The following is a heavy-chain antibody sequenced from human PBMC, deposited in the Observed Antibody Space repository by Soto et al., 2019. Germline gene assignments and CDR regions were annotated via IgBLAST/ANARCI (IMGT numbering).Heavy chain of an antibody. Sequence: QVQLQESGPGLVKPSETLSLTCTVSGGSMSGHMSYWSWIRQPPGKGLEWIGYIYESGSTYYNPSLTSRVTITVDTSKKQFPLRPNSVTAADTAVYYCAREIIPLTTDWYFDLWGRGTLVTVSS. CDR2: IYESGST. V-gene: IGHV4-30-4*01. J-gene: IGHJ2*01. D-gene: IGHD4-17*01. CDR1: GGSMSGHMSY. CDR3: AREIIPLTTDWYFDL.